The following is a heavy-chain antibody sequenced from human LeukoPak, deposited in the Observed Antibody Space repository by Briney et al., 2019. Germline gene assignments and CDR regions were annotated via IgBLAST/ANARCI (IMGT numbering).Heavy chain of an antibody. J-gene: IGHJ4*02. V-gene: IGHV3-53*01. CDR3: ARAPYYYDSSGYYRAYYFDY. D-gene: IGHD3-22*01. CDR2: IYSGGST. Sequence: PGGSLRLSCAASGFTFSSYGMHWVRQAPGKGLEWVSVIYSGGSTYYADSVKGRFTISRDNSKNTLYLQMNSLRAEDTAVYYCARAPYYYDSSGYYRAYYFDYWGQGTLVTVSS. CDR1: GFTFSSYG.